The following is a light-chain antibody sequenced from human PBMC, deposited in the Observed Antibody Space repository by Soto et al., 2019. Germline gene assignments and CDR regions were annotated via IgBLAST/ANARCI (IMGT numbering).Light chain of an antibody. Sequence: QAALTQPASVSASPGQSSPISCTGTSSDVGAHNYVSWYQQDPGKAPKLMIYEVSNRPSGVSNRFSGSKSGNTSSLTISGLQAEDEADYYCGSYMDGSTYVFGTGTKVTVL. J-gene: IGLJ1*01. CDR1: SSDVGAHNY. CDR2: EVS. CDR3: GSYMDGSTYV. V-gene: IGLV2-14*01.